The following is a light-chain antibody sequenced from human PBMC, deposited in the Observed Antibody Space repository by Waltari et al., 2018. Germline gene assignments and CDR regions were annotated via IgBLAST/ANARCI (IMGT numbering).Light chain of an antibody. CDR2: EVN. CDR1: SSDIGGYAY. J-gene: IGLJ2*01. Sequence: QSALTQPPSASASPGQSVTISCTGTSSDIGGYAYVPWYQQHPGRAPKVIIHEVNERPSGVPDRFSGSKSGNTASLNVSGLQAEDEADYYCSSYAGSNNLVFGGGTKLTVL. V-gene: IGLV2-8*01. CDR3: SSYAGSNNLV.